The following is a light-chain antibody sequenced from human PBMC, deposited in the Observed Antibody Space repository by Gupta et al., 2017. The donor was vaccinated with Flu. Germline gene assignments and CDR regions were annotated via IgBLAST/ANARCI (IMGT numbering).Light chain of an antibody. Sequence: VLTQPSATSAPPGPATSISCAGSSTNIGKSDVSWYQHLPGAAPTLLIYDNDKRPSGISDRFSGSKSGTSATLDITGLQPGDEADYYCGTWDTSLTVVFGGGTKLTVL. CDR3: GTWDTSLTVV. CDR1: STNIGKSD. V-gene: IGLV1-51*01. CDR2: DND. J-gene: IGLJ3*02.